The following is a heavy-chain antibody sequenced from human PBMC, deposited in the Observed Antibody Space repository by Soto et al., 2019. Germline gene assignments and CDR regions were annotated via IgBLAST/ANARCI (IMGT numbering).Heavy chain of an antibody. J-gene: IGHJ4*02. D-gene: IGHD3-3*01. V-gene: IGHV4-30-4*01. Sequence: SETLSLTCTVSGGSISSGDYYWSWIRQPPGKGLEWIGYIYYSGSTYYNPSLKSRVTISVDTSKNQFSLKLTSVTAADTAVYYCARENDFWSGDYAGDLFDYWGQGIPVTVSS. CDR1: GGSISSGDYY. CDR2: IYYSGST. CDR3: ARENDFWSGDYAGDLFDY.